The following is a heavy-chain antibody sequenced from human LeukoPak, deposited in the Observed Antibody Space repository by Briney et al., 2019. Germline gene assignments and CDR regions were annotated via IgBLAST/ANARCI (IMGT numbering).Heavy chain of an antibody. CDR1: GYTFTSYY. CDR2: MNPNSGAR. Sequence: ASMKVSCKASGYTFTSYYIHWVRQAPGQGLEWMGWMNPNSGARTYAQKFQGRVTLTRDTSINTAYMELSRLTSDDTAVYYCVRDEYDSSGYYEFWGQGALVTVSS. J-gene: IGHJ4*02. D-gene: IGHD3-22*01. CDR3: VRDEYDSSGYYEF. V-gene: IGHV1-2*02.